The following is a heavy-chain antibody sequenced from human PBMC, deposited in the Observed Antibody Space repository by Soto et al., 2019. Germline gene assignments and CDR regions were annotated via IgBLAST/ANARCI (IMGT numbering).Heavy chain of an antibody. CDR1: GYTFTSYG. D-gene: IGHD3-22*01. CDR2: ISAYNGNT. CDR3: ARIPSGYYSGEYFQH. V-gene: IGHV1-18*01. Sequence: QVQLVQSGAKVKKPGASVKVSCKASGYTFTSYGISWVRQAPGQGLEWMGWISAYNGNTNYAQKLQGRVTMTTDTSTSTAYMELRSLRSDDTAVYYCARIPSGYYSGEYFQHWGQGTLVTVSS. J-gene: IGHJ1*01.